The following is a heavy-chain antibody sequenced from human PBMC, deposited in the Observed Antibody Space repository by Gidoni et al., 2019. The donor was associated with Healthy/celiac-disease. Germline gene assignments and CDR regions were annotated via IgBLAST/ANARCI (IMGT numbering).Heavy chain of an antibody. CDR1: GFTFSCYA. V-gene: IGHV3-23*01. CDR2: ISGSGGST. Sequence: EVQLLEAGGGLVQPGGSLRLSCAASGFTFSCYAMRWVRQALGKGLGWVSAISGSGGSTDYAGSVKGRFTISRDNSKNTLYLQMNSLRAEDTAVYYCAKGDVLRYFDWLSTHYFDYWGQGTLVTVSS. D-gene: IGHD3-9*01. CDR3: AKGDVLRYFDWLSTHYFDY. J-gene: IGHJ4*02.